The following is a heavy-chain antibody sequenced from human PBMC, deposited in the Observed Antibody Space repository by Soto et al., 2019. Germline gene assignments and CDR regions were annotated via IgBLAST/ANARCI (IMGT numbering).Heavy chain of an antibody. CDR3: AKDSVPMTTVTKGYYYMDV. CDR2: IWHDGSEI. D-gene: IGHD4-17*01. CDR1: GSIFIGYG. Sequence: GGSLRLSCVVPGSIFIGYGMHWVRQAPGKGLEWVAVIWHDGSEIYYADSVKSRFTISRDNSKNTLYLQMNSLRAEDTAVYYCAKDSVPMTTVTKGYYYMDVWGKGTTVTVSS. J-gene: IGHJ6*03. V-gene: IGHV3-30*02.